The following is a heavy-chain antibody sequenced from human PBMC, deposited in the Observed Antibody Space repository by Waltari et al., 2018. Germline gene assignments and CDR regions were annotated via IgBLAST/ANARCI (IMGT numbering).Heavy chain of an antibody. CDR2: IWYDGSNK. D-gene: IGHD6-13*01. CDR1: GFTFSSYG. J-gene: IGHJ6*03. V-gene: IGHV3-33*06. CDR3: AKDRGRDSSPSRYYYYMDV. Sequence: QVQLVESGGGVVQPGRSLRLSCAASGFTFSSYGMHWVRQAPGKGLEWVAVIWYDGSNKYYADSVKGRFTISRDNSKNTLYLQMNSLRAEDTAVYYCAKDRGRDSSPSRYYYYMDVWGKGTTVTVSS.